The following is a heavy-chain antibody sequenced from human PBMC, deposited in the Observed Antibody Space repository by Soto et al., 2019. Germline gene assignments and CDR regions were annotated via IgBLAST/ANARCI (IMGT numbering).Heavy chain of an antibody. V-gene: IGHV1-18*01. CDR3: ASSSIAAAGPFDY. J-gene: IGHJ4*02. CDR1: GSTITAYG. CDR2: ISSHNGNT. Sequence: QVQLVQSEDEVKQPGASVKVSCKASGSTITAYGISWVRQAPGQGLEWMVWISSHNGNTYYAQNLQGRVTMTTDTSTSTAYMELRILRSDDTAVYYCASSSIAAAGPFDYWGQGALVTVSS. D-gene: IGHD6-13*01.